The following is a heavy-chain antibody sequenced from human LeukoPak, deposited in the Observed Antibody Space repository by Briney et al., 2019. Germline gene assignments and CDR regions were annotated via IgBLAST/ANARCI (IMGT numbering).Heavy chain of an antibody. J-gene: IGHJ3*02. D-gene: IGHD1-26*01. CDR1: GFTFSSSA. CDR2: ITTSGTST. Sequence: PGGSLRLSCAASGFTFSSSAMSWVRQAPGKGLEWVSSITTSGTSTFYADSVKGRFTISRDNSGNTLYLQMNSLRVEDTALYYCAEVPKGPTIFDIWGQGTMVTVSS. V-gene: IGHV3-23*01. CDR3: AEVPKGPTIFDI.